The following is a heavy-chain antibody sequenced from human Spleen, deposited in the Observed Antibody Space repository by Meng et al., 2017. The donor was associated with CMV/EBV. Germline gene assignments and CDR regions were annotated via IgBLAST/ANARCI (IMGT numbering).Heavy chain of an antibody. CDR1: GYTFTGHY. D-gene: IGHD2-2*01. CDR3: ASGCSSTTCYRGSSWFDP. Sequence: ASLKVSCKGSGYTFTGHYMHWVRQAPGQGLEWMVWINPNTGGTNYAQKFQGRVTMTSDTSISTAYMELRRLRSDDTAVYYCASGCSSTTCYRGSSWFDPWGQGTLVTVSS. CDR2: INPNTGGT. J-gene: IGHJ5*02. V-gene: IGHV1-2*02.